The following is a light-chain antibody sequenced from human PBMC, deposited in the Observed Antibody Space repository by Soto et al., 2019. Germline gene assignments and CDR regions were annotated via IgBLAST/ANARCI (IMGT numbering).Light chain of an antibody. CDR1: QGISNY. V-gene: IGKV1-27*01. Sequence: DIQVTQSPSSLSASVGDRVTITCRASQGISNYLAWYQQKPGKVPRLLIYAASTLQSGVPSRFSGSGSGTDFTLTISSLQPEDVASYYCLKYNSAPYTFGQGTKLEIK. CDR3: LKYNSAPYT. J-gene: IGKJ2*01. CDR2: AAS.